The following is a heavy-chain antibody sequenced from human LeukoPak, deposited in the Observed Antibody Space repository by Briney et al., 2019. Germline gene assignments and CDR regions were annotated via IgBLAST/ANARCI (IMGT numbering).Heavy chain of an antibody. J-gene: IGHJ4*02. CDR3: AKPLEKYTYGGNFDY. V-gene: IGHV3-23*01. CDR1: GFTFSSYA. CDR2: ISSSADST. Sequence: GGSLRLSCEASGFTFSSYAMSWVRQAPGKGLAWVSVISSSADSTYYADSVKGRFTTSRDNSKNTLYLQMNSLRAEDTAVYYCAKPLEKYTYGGNFDYWGQGILVTVSS. D-gene: IGHD4-23*01.